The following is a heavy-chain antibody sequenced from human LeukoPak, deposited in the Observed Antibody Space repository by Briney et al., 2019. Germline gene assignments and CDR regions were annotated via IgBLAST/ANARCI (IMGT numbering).Heavy chain of an antibody. J-gene: IGHJ4*02. CDR3: ARRGTSGWAYYFDF. Sequence: SETLSLTCTVPGDSITTSSNYWGWLRHLPGKGLEWIGSVYRSGSSYYNPSLKSRVTISVDTSKNQFTLNLTSVTAADTAVYHCARRGTSGWAYYFDFWGPGSLLTVSS. V-gene: IGHV4-39*01. CDR2: VYRSGSS. D-gene: IGHD6-19*01. CDR1: GDSITTSSNY.